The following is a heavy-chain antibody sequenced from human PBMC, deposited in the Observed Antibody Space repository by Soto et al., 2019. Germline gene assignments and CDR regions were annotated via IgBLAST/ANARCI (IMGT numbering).Heavy chain of an antibody. CDR1: GGSISSYY. CDR3: ARAYGGNGFDY. D-gene: IGHD2-15*01. J-gene: IGHJ4*02. CDR2: IYYSGST. V-gene: IGHV4-59*01. Sequence: PSETLSLTCTVSGGSISSYYWSWIRQPPGKGLEWIGYIYYSGSTNYNPSLKSRVTISVDTSKNQFSLKLSSVTAADTAVYYCARAYGGNGFDYWGQGTLVTFSS.